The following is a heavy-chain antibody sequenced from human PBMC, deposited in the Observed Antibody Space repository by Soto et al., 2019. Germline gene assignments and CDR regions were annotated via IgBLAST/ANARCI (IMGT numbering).Heavy chain of an antibody. CDR3: KTMIVANDAFDI. D-gene: IGHD3-22*01. CDR1: GSSISSGDYY. J-gene: IGHJ3*02. Sequence: SETLSLTCTVSGSSISSGDYYWSWIRQPPGKGLEWIGYIYYSGSTYYNPSLKSRVTISVDTSKNQFSLKLSSVTAADTAVYYCKTMIVANDAFDIWGQGTMVTVSS. V-gene: IGHV4-30-4*01. CDR2: IYYSGST.